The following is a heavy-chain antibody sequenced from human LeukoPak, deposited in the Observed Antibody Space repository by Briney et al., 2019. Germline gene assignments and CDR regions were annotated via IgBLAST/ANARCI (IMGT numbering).Heavy chain of an antibody. CDR1: GGSFSGYY. J-gene: IGHJ4*02. V-gene: IGHV4-34*01. Sequence: SETLSLTCAVYGGSFSGYYWSWLRQPPGKGLEWIGEINHSGSTNYNPSLKSRVTLSEDTSKNQFSLKLSSVTAADTAVYYCARVRWLQPFDYWGQGTLVTVSS. CDR2: INHSGST. D-gene: IGHD5-24*01. CDR3: ARVRWLQPFDY.